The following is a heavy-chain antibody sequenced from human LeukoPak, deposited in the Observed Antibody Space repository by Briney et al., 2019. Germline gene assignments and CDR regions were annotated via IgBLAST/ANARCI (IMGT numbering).Heavy chain of an antibody. CDR3: ARGLSGWEYFDY. CDR1: GFTFSSYS. CDR2: ISSSSSYI. D-gene: IGHD6-19*01. J-gene: IGHJ4*02. V-gene: IGHV3-21*01. Sequence: GGSLRLSCAASGFTFSSYSMNWVRQAPGKGLEWVSSISSSSSYIYYADSVKGRFTISRDNAKNSLYLQMNSLRAEDTAVYYCARGLSGWEYFDYWGQGTLDTVSS.